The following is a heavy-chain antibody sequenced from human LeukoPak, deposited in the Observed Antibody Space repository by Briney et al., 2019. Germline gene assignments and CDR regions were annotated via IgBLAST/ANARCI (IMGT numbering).Heavy chain of an antibody. CDR1: GFTFRNYW. CDR3: AREGY. CDR2: IKQDGSEN. J-gene: IGHJ4*02. Sequence: PGGSLRLSCAASGFTFRNYWMSWVRQAPGKGLEWVASIKQDGSENYYVDSVKGRFTISRDNAKNSLYLQMNSLRAEDTAVYYCAREGYWGQGTLVTVSS. V-gene: IGHV3-7*01.